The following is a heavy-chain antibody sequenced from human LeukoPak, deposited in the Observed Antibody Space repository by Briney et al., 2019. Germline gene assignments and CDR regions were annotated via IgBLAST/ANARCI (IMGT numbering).Heavy chain of an antibody. CDR1: GFTFSSYG. D-gene: IGHD3-22*01. V-gene: IGHV3-74*01. CDR3: ARSERYYYDSSDYYAFDY. Sequence: GGSLRLSCAASGFTFSSYGMHWVRQAPGKGLEWVSRINSDGSTTTYADSVKGRFTISRDNAKNTLYLQMSSLRAEDTAVYFCARSERYYYDSSDYYAFDYWGQGTLVTVPS. CDR2: INSDGSTT. J-gene: IGHJ4*02.